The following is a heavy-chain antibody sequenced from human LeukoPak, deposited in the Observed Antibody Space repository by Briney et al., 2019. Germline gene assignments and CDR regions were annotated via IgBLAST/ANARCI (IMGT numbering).Heavy chain of an antibody. D-gene: IGHD6-13*01. Sequence: SETLSLTCTVSGGSISSSSYYWGWIRQPPGKGLEWIGSIYYSGSTYYDPSLKSRVTISVDTSKNQFSLKLSSVTAADTAVYYCARDFSPWKAAGIDYWGQGTLVTVSS. J-gene: IGHJ4*02. CDR2: IYYSGST. CDR3: ARDFSPWKAAGIDY. CDR1: GGSISSSSYY. V-gene: IGHV4-39*07.